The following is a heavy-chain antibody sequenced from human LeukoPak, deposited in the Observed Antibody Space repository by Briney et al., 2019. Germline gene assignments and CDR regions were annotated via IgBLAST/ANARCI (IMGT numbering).Heavy chain of an antibody. CDR1: GGTFSSYA. D-gene: IGHD5-18*01. Sequence: ASVKVSRKASGGTFSSYAISWVRQAPGQGLEWMGGIIPIFGTANYAQKFQGRVTITADESTSTAYMELSSLRSEDTAVYYCARVGYSYGYGYWGQGTLVTVSS. CDR3: ARVGYSYGYGY. CDR2: IIPIFGTA. V-gene: IGHV1-69*13. J-gene: IGHJ4*02.